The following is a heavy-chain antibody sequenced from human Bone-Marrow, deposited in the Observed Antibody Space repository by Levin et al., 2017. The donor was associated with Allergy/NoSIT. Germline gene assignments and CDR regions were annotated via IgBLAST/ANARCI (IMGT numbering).Heavy chain of an antibody. V-gene: IGHV1-8*01. D-gene: IGHD3-10*01. J-gene: IGHJ6*02. CDR3: ARAGGSGPIGHYYGLDV. CDR1: GYSFTNCE. Sequence: ASVKVSCKASGYSFTNCEINWVRQVPGQGPEWLGWINPKLGTTGYAQNLQVRVSMTSNISINTAYLELSSLRFDDTALYYCARAGGSGPIGHYYGLDVWGQGTTVAVSS. CDR2: INPKLGTT.